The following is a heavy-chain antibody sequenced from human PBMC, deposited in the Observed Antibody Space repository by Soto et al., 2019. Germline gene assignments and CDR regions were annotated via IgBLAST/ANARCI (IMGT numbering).Heavy chain of an antibody. CDR3: AKETLTTGKRGVCDD. V-gene: IGHV1-18*01. CDR1: GYTFTNYG. Sequence: GASVKVSCKASGYTFTNYGISWVRQAPGQGLEWMGWISAYNGNTKYAQKLQGRVTMTTDTSTSTAYMLYLQMSGLRVDDTAIYYCAKETLTTGKRGVCDDWGPGTLVTVSS. CDR2: ISAYNGNT. D-gene: IGHD3-10*01. J-gene: IGHJ4*02.